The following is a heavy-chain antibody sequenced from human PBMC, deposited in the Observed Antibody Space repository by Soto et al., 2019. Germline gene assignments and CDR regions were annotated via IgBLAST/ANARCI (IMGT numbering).Heavy chain of an antibody. D-gene: IGHD2-2*01. V-gene: IGHV3-33*01. J-gene: IGHJ6*02. CDR3: ARDLRYCSSTSCYYYYYGMDV. Sequence: LEWVAVIWYDGSNKYYADSVKGRFTISRDNSKNTLYLQMNSLRAEDTAVYYCARDLRYCSSTSCYYYYYGMDVWVQGTTVTVSS. CDR2: IWYDGSNK.